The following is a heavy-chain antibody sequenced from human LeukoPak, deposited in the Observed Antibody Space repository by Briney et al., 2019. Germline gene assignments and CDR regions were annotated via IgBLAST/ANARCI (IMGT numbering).Heavy chain of an antibody. CDR2: IWYDGSNK. CDR1: GFTFSSYG. Sequence: GSLRLSCAASGFTFSSYGMHWVRQAPGKGLEWVAVIWYDGSNKYYADSVKGRFTISRDNSKNTLYLQMNSLRAEDTAVYYCARVAHYSSSWYDPSFYYYGMDVWGQGTTVTVSS. V-gene: IGHV3-33*01. J-gene: IGHJ6*02. D-gene: IGHD6-13*01. CDR3: ARVAHYSSSWYDPSFYYYGMDV.